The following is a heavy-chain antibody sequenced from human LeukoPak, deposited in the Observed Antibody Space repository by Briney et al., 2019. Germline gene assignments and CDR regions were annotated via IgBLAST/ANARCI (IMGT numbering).Heavy chain of an antibody. V-gene: IGHV5-51*01. Sequence: GESLEISCKGPGFLFTNYWIGWVRQMPGKGLEGMGIIYPGDSDTRYSPSFQGQVTFSVDKSLNIAYLQCSSLKASDTAMYYCARQVADIIVVPAAMAFDYWGQGTLLTVSS. D-gene: IGHD2-2*01. J-gene: IGHJ4*02. CDR3: ARQVADIIVVPAAMAFDY. CDR2: IYPGDSDT. CDR1: GFLFTNYW.